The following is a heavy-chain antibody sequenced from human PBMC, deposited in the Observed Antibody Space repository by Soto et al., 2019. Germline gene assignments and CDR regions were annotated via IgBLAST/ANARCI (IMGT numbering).Heavy chain of an antibody. V-gene: IGHV3-30-3*01. CDR1: GFTFPDYA. CDR2: MSYDGTKT. CDR3: ARGRGRSYAFGAGSYSDY. Sequence: QVQLVESGGGVVQPGRSLRLSCAASGFTFPDYAMHWVRQSPGKGLEWVAIMSYDGTKTYYADSVRGRFTISRDNSKNTLDLQMDSPRAEDTSLYYCARGRGRSYAFGAGSYSDYWGRGTLVAVSS. J-gene: IGHJ4*02. D-gene: IGHD3-10*01.